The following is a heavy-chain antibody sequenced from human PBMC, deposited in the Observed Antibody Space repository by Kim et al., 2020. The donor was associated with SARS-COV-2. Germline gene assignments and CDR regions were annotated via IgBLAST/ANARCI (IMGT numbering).Heavy chain of an antibody. Sequence: SLRLSCAASGFTFDDYAMHWVRQAPGKGLEWVSGISWNSGSIGYADSVKGRFTLSRDNAKNSLYLQMNSLRAEDTALYYCAKDMGPVVTPTGAFDIWG. CDR1: GFTFDDYA. CDR2: ISWNSGSI. D-gene: IGHD2-21*02. V-gene: IGHV3-9*01. CDR3: AKDMGPVVTPTGAFDI. J-gene: IGHJ3*02.